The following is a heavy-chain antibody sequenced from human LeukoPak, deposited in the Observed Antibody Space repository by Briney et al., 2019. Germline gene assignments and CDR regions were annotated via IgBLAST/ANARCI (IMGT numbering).Heavy chain of an antibody. CDR3: AKRSDGYNPSGNFDY. CDR2: IKQDGSEK. J-gene: IGHJ4*02. V-gene: IGHV3-7*03. D-gene: IGHD5-24*01. CDR1: GFTFSGYW. Sequence: GGSLRLPCAASGFTFSGYWMSWVRQAPGKGLEWVANIKQDGSEKYYVDSVKGRFTISRDNAKNSLYLQMNSLRAEDTAVYYCAKRSDGYNPSGNFDYWGQGTLVTVSS.